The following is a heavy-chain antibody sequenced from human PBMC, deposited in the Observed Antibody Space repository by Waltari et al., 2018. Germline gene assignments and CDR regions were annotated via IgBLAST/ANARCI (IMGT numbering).Heavy chain of an antibody. Sequence: QVQLQESGPGLVKPSETLSLTCTVSGGSISSYYWSWIRQPPGKGLEWIGYIDYSGSTNYNPSLKSRVTISVDTSKNQFSLKLGSVTAADTAVYYCAGGWGGYYRPFDYWGQGTLVTVSS. CDR2: IDYSGST. D-gene: IGHD3-16*01. V-gene: IGHV4-59*01. CDR3: AGGWGGYYRPFDY. J-gene: IGHJ4*02. CDR1: GGSISSYY.